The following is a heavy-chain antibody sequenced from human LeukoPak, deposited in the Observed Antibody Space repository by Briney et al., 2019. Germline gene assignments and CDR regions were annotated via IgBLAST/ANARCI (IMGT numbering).Heavy chain of an antibody. CDR2: INHSGST. CDR3: ARYRRGQDAFDI. CDR1: GGSFRGYY. Sequence: PSETLSLTCAVYGGSFRGYYWSWIRQPPGKGLEGIGEINHSGSTKYDPSLKRRVTISVDTSKNQFSLKLSSVTAADTAVYYCARYRRGQDAFDIWGQGTMVTVSS. J-gene: IGHJ3*02. V-gene: IGHV4-34*01. D-gene: IGHD3-16*02.